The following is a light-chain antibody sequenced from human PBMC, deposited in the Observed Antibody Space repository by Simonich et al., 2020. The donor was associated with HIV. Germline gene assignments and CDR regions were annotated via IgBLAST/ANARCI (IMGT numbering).Light chain of an antibody. Sequence: AIQLTQSPSSLSASVGDRVTITCRARQGISSALAWYQQKPGKAPKLLIYDASSLESGVPSRFSGSGSVTDFTLTISSLQPEDFAVYYCQQHRRSPWTFGQGTKVEIK. J-gene: IGKJ1*01. CDR2: DAS. CDR1: QGISSA. V-gene: IGKV1-13*02. CDR3: QQHRRSPWT.